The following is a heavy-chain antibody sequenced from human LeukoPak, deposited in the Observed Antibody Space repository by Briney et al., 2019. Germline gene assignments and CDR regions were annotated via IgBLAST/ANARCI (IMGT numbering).Heavy chain of an antibody. D-gene: IGHD5-12*01. J-gene: IGHJ6*02. CDR2: LYGSATI. CDR3: AREARLASAAGLDV. CDR1: GGSTSGYY. Sequence: SETLSLTCNVFGGSTSGYYWSWIRQPAGKGLEWIGRLYGSATIKYNPSLRSRLSLSGDTSKNQFPLKLSSVTAADTAVYYCAREARLASAAGLDVWGQGTMVTVS. V-gene: IGHV4-4*07.